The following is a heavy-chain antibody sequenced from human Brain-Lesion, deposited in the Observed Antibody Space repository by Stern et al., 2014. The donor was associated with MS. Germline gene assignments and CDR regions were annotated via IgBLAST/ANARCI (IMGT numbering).Heavy chain of an antibody. Sequence: QLVQSGAEVKKPGASVKVSCKASGYTFTSYGISWVRQAPGQGLEWMGWISAYNGNTKYAQNLQGRATMTTDTSTSTAYMELRSLRSDDTAVYYCARDYCYDSSGYLDYWGQGTLVTVSS. CDR3: ARDYCYDSSGYLDY. D-gene: IGHD3-22*01. CDR1: GYTFTSYG. CDR2: ISAYNGNT. V-gene: IGHV1-18*01. J-gene: IGHJ4*02.